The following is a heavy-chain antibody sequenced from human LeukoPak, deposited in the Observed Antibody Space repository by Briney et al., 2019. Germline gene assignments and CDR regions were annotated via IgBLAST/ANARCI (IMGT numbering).Heavy chain of an antibody. CDR1: GFTFSSYA. Sequence: GGSLRLSCAASGFTFSSYAMHWVRQAPGKGLERVAVISYDGSNKYYADSVKGRFTISRDNSKNTLYLQMNSLRAEDTAVYYCASLYGSGSYYNSKYYYYYMDVWGKGTTVTVSS. D-gene: IGHD3-10*01. J-gene: IGHJ6*03. CDR2: ISYDGSNK. V-gene: IGHV3-30*01. CDR3: ASLYGSGSYYNSKYYYYYMDV.